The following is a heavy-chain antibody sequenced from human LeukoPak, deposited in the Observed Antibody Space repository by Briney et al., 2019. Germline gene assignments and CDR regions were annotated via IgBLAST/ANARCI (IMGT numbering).Heavy chain of an antibody. J-gene: IGHJ6*03. V-gene: IGHV1-2*02. CDR1: GYTFTSYY. CDR2: INPNSGGT. Sequence: GASVKVSCKASGYTFTSYYMHWVRQAPGQGLEWMGWINPNSGGTNYAQKFQGRVTMTRDTSISTAYMELSRLRSDDTAVYYCARVTYFNDWTMVRGNNYYYMDVWGKGTTVTISS. CDR3: ARVTYFNDWTMVRGNNYYYMDV. D-gene: IGHD3-10*01.